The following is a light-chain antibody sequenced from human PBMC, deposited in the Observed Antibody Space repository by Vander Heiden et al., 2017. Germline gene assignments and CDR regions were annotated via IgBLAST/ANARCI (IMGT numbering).Light chain of an antibody. J-gene: IGKJ1*01. V-gene: IGKV1-5*03. CDR1: QSVSNW. Sequence: QMTHSPSTLSPSVGDTVTITCRASQSVSNWLAWYQQKPGKAPKLLIYKASFLESGVPSRFSGSGSGTEFTLTISSLQPDDFATYYCQQYNNYWTFGQGTKVEIK. CDR2: KAS. CDR3: QQYNNYWT.